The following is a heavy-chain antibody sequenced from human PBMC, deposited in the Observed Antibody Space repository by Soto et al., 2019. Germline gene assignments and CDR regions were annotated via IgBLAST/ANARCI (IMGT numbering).Heavy chain of an antibody. CDR1: GGTFSSYA. V-gene: IGHV1-69*13. CDR2: IIPIFGTA. CDR3: ARDTRAARALFDY. Sequence: SVKVSCKASGGTFSSYAISWVRQAPGQGLEWMGGIIPIFGTANYAQKFQGRVTITADESTSTAYMELSSLRSEDTAVYYCARDTRAARALFDYWGQGTLVTVSS. J-gene: IGHJ4*02. D-gene: IGHD6-25*01.